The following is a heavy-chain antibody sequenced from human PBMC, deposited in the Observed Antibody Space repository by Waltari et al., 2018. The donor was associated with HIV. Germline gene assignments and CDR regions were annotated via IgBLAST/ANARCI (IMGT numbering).Heavy chain of an antibody. J-gene: IGHJ4*02. Sequence: QVQLVESGGGVVQPGRSLRLSCAASGFTFSSYAMHWVRQAPGNGRGGVAFISKDGSNKYYADSVKVRFTISRDNSKNTLYLQMNSLRAEDTAVYYCARGPQYCSSTSCSYYFDYWGQGTLVTVSS. CDR3: ARGPQYCSSTSCSYYFDY. V-gene: IGHV3-30-3*01. D-gene: IGHD2-2*01. CDR1: GFTFSSYA. CDR2: ISKDGSNK.